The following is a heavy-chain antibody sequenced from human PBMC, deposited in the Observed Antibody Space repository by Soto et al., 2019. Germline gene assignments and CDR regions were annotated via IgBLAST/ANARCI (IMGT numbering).Heavy chain of an antibody. Sequence: GGSLRLSCATSGFTFSSYSMNWVRQAPGKGLEWVSYISSSSSTIYYADSVKGRFTISRDNAKNSLYLQMNSLRDEDTAVYYCARDGSRRGNYYNYFDYWGQGTLVTVSS. J-gene: IGHJ4*02. D-gene: IGHD3-10*01. CDR2: ISSSSSTI. V-gene: IGHV3-48*02. CDR3: ARDGSRRGNYYNYFDY. CDR1: GFTFSSYS.